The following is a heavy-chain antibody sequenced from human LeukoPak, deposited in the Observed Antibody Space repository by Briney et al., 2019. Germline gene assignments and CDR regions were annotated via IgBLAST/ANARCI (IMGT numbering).Heavy chain of an antibody. CDR2: MNPNSGNT. CDR1: GYTFTSYD. D-gene: IGHD3-22*01. J-gene: IGHJ4*02. V-gene: IGHV1-8*01. CDR3: ARGTGGITMIVVVRDYYFDY. Sequence: ASVKVSCKASGYTFTSYDINWVRQATRQGLEWMGWMNPNSGNTGYAQKFQGRVTMTRNTSISTAYMELSSLRSEDTAVYYCARGTGGITMIVVVRDYYFDYWGQGTLVTVSS.